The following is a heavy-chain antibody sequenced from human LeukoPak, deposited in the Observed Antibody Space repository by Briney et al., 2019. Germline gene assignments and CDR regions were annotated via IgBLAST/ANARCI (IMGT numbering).Heavy chain of an antibody. CDR1: GYSISSGYY. V-gene: IGHV4-38-2*02. CDR2: IYHSGST. J-gene: IGHJ4*02. CDR3: ARWYYYDSSGYYYFDY. Sequence: SETLSLTCTVSGYSISSGYYWGWIRQPPGKGLEWIGSIYHSGSTYYNPSLKSRVTMSVDTSKNQFSLKLSSVTAADTAVYYCARWYYYDSSGYYYFDYWGQGTLVTVSS. D-gene: IGHD3-22*01.